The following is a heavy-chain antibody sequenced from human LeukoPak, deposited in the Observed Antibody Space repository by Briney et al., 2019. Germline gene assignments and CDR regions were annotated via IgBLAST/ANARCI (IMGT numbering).Heavy chain of an antibody. CDR2: IIPIFGTA. V-gene: IGHV1-69*06. D-gene: IGHD3-16*01. CDR3: ARDTTAGYTFFDY. Sequence: GASVKVSCKASGYTFTSYYMHWVRQAPGQGLEWMGGIIPIFGTANYAQKFQGRVTITADKSTSTAYMELSSLRSEDTAVYYCARDTTAGYTFFDYWGQGTLVTVSS. J-gene: IGHJ4*02. CDR1: GYTFTSYY.